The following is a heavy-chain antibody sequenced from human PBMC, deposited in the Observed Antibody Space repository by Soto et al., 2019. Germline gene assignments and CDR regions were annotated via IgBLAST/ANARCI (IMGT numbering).Heavy chain of an antibody. D-gene: IGHD5-12*01. J-gene: IGHJ5*02. CDR3: SRDRGGYDTEGWFDT. CDR1: GGTFSSYA. CDR2: IVPIIGTA. Sequence: QVQLVQSGAEVKKPGSSVKVSCKASGGTFSSYAISWVRQARGQGLEWMGGIVPIIGTANYAQKFQGRVTITADESTSTGYMELSGLRSEDRAVYYCSRDRGGYDTEGWFDTWGQGTLVTVSS. V-gene: IGHV1-69*01.